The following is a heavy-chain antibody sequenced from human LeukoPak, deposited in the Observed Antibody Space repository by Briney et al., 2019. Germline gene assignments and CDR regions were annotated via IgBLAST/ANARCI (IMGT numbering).Heavy chain of an antibody. Sequence: GGSLRLSCAASGFTFSSYKMNWVRQAPGKGLEWVSYISSSSSTIYYADSVKGRFTIFRDNAKNSLYLQMNSLRAEDTAVYYCARDSGTSTVTSFDYWGQGTLVTVSS. V-gene: IGHV3-48*04. D-gene: IGHD4-11*01. CDR2: ISSSSSTI. J-gene: IGHJ4*02. CDR3: ARDSGTSTVTSFDY. CDR1: GFTFSSYK.